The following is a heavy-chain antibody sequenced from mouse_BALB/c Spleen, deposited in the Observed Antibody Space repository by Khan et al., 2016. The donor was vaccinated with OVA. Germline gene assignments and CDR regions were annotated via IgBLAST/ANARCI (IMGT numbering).Heavy chain of an antibody. D-gene: IGHD2-10*02. J-gene: IGHJ3*01. Sequence: QVQLQQPGAELVKPGASVKLSCKASGYTFTSYYMYWVKQRPGQGLEWIGGIIPSNGGTNFNEKFKSKATLTVDKSSSTAYMQHSSLTSEDSAVYDCTRGGAWATSISWFAYWCQGTLVTVSA. V-gene: IGHV1S81*02. CDR3: TRGGAWATSISWFAY. CDR2: IIPSNGGT. CDR1: GYTFTSYY.